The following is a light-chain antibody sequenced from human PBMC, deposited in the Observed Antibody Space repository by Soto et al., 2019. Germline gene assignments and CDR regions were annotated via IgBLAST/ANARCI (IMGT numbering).Light chain of an antibody. CDR3: QQYNNWPPRGT. V-gene: IGKV3-15*01. Sequence: EIVMTQSPATLSVSPGERATLSWRASQSVSSNLAWYQQKPGQAPRLLIYGASTRATGIPARFSGSGSGTECTLTISSLQSEDFAVYYCQQYNNWPPRGTFGQGTKVEIK. J-gene: IGKJ1*01. CDR1: QSVSSN. CDR2: GAS.